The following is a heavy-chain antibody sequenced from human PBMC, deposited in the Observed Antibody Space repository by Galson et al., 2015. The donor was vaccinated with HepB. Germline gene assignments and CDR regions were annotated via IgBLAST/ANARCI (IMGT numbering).Heavy chain of an antibody. CDR3: AKSDSSMIVVVIPTYFDY. CDR2: ISGSGGST. V-gene: IGHV3-23*01. D-gene: IGHD3-22*01. Sequence: SLRLSCAASGFTFSSYAMSWVRQAPGKGLEWVSAISGSGGSTYYADSVKGRFTISRDNSKNTLYLQMNSLRAEDTAVYYCAKSDSSMIVVVIPTYFDYWGQGTLVTVSS. CDR1: GFTFSSYA. J-gene: IGHJ4*02.